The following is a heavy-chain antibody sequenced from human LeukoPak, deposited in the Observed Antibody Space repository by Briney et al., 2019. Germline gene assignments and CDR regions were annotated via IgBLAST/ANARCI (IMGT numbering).Heavy chain of an antibody. CDR1: GFTFSSYS. Sequence: PGGSLRLSCAASGFTFSSYSMNWVRQAPGKGLEWVSSISSSSSYIYYADSVKGRFTISRDNAKNSLYLQMNSLRAEGTAVYYCARGGSDYGDYGYNWFDPWGQGTLVTVSS. CDR2: ISSSSSYI. V-gene: IGHV3-21*01. J-gene: IGHJ5*02. D-gene: IGHD4-17*01. CDR3: ARGGSDYGDYGYNWFDP.